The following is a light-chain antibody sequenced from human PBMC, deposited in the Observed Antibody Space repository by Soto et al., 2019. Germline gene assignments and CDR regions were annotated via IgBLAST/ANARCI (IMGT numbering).Light chain of an antibody. CDR2: DAS. V-gene: IGKV3-15*01. Sequence: EVLMTHSPATLSVSPCERATLSFRASQSVSGKLAWYQQKPGQAPRLLIYDASTRATGIPARFSGSGSGTEFTLTISSLQSEDFAVYYCQQSNNWPWTFGQGTKVDIK. CDR1: QSVSGK. CDR3: QQSNNWPWT. J-gene: IGKJ1*01.